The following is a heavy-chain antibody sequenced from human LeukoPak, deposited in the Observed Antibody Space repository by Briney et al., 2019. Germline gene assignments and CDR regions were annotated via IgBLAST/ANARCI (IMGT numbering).Heavy chain of an antibody. D-gene: IGHD1-26*01. V-gene: IGHV3-23*01. CDR3: AKDLFSLIVGATPSDY. Sequence: GGSLRLSCAASGFTFSSYAMSWVRQAPGKGLEWVSAISGSGGSTYYADSVKGRFTISRENSKNTLYLQMNSLRAEDTAVYYCAKDLFSLIVGATPSDYWGQGTLVTVSS. J-gene: IGHJ4*02. CDR1: GFTFSSYA. CDR2: ISGSGGST.